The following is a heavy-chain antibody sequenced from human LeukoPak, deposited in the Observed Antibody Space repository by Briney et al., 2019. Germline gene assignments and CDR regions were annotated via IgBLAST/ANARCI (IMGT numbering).Heavy chain of an antibody. CDR2: INSDGSST. Sequence: QPGGSLRLSCAASGFTFSSYWMHWVRQAPGKGLGWVSRINSDGSSTSYADSVKGRFTISRDNSKNTLYLQMNSLRAEDTAVYYCAKGSRSWHPSYFHYWGQGTLVTVSS. CDR3: AKGSRSWHPSYFHY. V-gene: IGHV3-74*01. CDR1: GFTFSSYW. D-gene: IGHD6-13*01. J-gene: IGHJ4*02.